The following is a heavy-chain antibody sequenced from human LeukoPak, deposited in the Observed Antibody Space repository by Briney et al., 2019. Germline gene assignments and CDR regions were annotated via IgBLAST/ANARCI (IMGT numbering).Heavy chain of an antibody. J-gene: IGHJ4*02. D-gene: IGHD6-19*01. CDR3: ARELSGWYFDY. Sequence: PGRSLRLSCAASGLIFSSHAMHWVRQAPGKGLEWVAVISYDGSSKYYADSVKGRFTISRDNSKNTLYLQMNCLRVEDTAVYYCARELSGWYFDYWGQGTLVTVSS. CDR2: ISYDGSSK. CDR1: GLIFSSHA. V-gene: IGHV3-30-3*01.